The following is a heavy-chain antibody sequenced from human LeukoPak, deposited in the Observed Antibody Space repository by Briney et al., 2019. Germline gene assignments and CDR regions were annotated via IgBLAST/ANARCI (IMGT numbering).Heavy chain of an antibody. V-gene: IGHV3-20*04. Sequence: GGSLRLSCAASGFTFDDYGMSWVRQAPGKGLEWVSGINWNGGSTGYADSVKGRFTISRDNAKNPLYLQMNSLRAEDTALYYCARARGHFYDSSGYFFDYWGQGTLVTVSS. J-gene: IGHJ4*02. D-gene: IGHD3-22*01. CDR3: ARARGHFYDSSGYFFDY. CDR2: INWNGGST. CDR1: GFTFDDYG.